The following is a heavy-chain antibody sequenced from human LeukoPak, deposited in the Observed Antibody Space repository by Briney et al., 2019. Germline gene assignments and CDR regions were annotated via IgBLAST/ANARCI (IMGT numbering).Heavy chain of an antibody. CDR3: ASPPYSSGWYICC. CDR2: INSDGSIT. CDR1: GFTFTTYW. J-gene: IGHJ4*02. V-gene: IGHV3-74*01. D-gene: IGHD6-19*01. Sequence: GGSLRLSCAASGFTFTTYWMHWVRQAPGKGLVWVSHINSDGSITSYADSVKGRFTISRDNAKNTLYLQMNSLRAEDTAVYYCASPPYSSGWYICCWGQGTLVTVSS.